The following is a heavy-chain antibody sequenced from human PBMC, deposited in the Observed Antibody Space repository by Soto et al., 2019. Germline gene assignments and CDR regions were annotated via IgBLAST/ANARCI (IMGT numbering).Heavy chain of an antibody. Sequence: QVQLVESGGGVVQPGRSLRLSCAASRFTFSSYGMHWVRQAPGKGLEWVAVISYDGSNKYYADSVKGRFTISRDNSKNTLYLQMNSLRAEDTAVYYCAKDHYYGSGSPYYYYYGMDVWGQGTTVTVSS. D-gene: IGHD3-10*01. V-gene: IGHV3-30*18. CDR3: AKDHYYGSGSPYYYYYGMDV. CDR2: ISYDGSNK. J-gene: IGHJ6*02. CDR1: RFTFSSYG.